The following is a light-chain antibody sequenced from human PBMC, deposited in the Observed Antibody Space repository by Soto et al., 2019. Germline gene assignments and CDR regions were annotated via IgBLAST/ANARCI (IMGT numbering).Light chain of an antibody. CDR1: QSVSSSS. V-gene: IGKV3-20*01. Sequence: ENVLTQSPGTLSLSPGERATLSCRASQSVSSSSLAWYQQKPGQAPRLLVYAASSRASGIPGRFSGSGSGTDFTLTISRLEPEDFAVYYCQQYVGSPPMYTFGQGTKLEIK. CDR3: QQYVGSPPMYT. CDR2: AAS. J-gene: IGKJ2*01.